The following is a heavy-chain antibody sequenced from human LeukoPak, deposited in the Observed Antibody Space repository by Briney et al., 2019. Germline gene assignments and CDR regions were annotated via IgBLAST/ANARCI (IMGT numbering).Heavy chain of an antibody. D-gene: IGHD1-26*01. CDR3: TRRTGSRSN. CDR1: GGSIISSSDY. V-gene: IGHV4-39*01. Sequence: PSETLSLTCTVSGGSIISSSDYWGWIRQPPGKGLEWIAAIYYTGSTYYNPPLRSRVTISVDTSKNQFSLRLTSVTAADTAVYYCTRRTGSRSNWGQGTLVTVDS. J-gene: IGHJ4*02. CDR2: IYYTGST.